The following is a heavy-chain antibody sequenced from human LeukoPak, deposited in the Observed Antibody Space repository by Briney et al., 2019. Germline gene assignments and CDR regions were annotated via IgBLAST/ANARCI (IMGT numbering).Heavy chain of an antibody. Sequence: GGSLRLSCAASGFTFSSYGMHWVRQAPGKGLEWVAVISYDGSSKYYADSVKGRFTISRDNSKNTLYLQMNSLRAEDTAVYYCAKGTRGVIIPNCDYWGQGTLVTVSS. D-gene: IGHD3-10*01. CDR3: AKGTRGVIIPNCDY. J-gene: IGHJ4*02. CDR1: GFTFSSYG. V-gene: IGHV3-30*18. CDR2: ISYDGSSK.